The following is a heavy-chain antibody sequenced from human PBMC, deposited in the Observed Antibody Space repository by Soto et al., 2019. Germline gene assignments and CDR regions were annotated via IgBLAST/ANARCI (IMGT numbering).Heavy chain of an antibody. V-gene: IGHV4-31*03. J-gene: IGHJ4*02. Sequence: TLSLTCSVSGGSISSGAYFWTWIRQHPGKGLEWIGYIYKSGSIYYNPSLKSRLTISVDTSKNQFSLNLTSVTAADTAVYYCARESDYYDSSGSSFDYWGQGTLVTVSS. CDR2: IYKSGSI. CDR1: GGSISSGAYF. D-gene: IGHD3-22*01. CDR3: ARESDYYDSSGSSFDY.